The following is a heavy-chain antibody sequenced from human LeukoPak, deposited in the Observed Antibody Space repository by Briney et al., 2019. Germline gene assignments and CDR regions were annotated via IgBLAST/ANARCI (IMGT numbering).Heavy chain of an antibody. CDR1: GGFISSFY. Sequence: PSETLSLTCTVSGGFISSFYWSWIRQPPGKGLEWIGYIYYSGSTNYNPSLKSRVTISVDTSKNQFSLKLSSATAADTAVYYCARVRAYYYDSSGYSRWFDPWGQGTLVTVSS. CDR2: IYYSGST. CDR3: ARVRAYYYDSSGYSRWFDP. D-gene: IGHD3-22*01. J-gene: IGHJ5*02. V-gene: IGHV4-59*12.